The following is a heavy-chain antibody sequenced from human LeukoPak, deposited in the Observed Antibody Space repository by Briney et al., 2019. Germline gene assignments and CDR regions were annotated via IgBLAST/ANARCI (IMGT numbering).Heavy chain of an antibody. J-gene: IGHJ6*03. CDR1: GYTFTSYD. Sequence: ASVTVSCKASGYTFTSYDINWVRQATGQGLEWMGWMNPNSGNTGYAQKFQGRVTITRNTSISTAYMELSSLRSEDTAVYYCARGGARITIFGVVIDYYYMDVWGKGTTVTVSS. CDR3: ARGGARITIFGVVIDYYYMDV. D-gene: IGHD3-3*01. V-gene: IGHV1-8*03. CDR2: MNPNSGNT.